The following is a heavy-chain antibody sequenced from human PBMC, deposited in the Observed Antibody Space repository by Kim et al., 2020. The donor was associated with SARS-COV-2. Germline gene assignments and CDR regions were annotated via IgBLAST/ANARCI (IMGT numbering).Heavy chain of an antibody. V-gene: IGHV3-23*01. J-gene: IGHJ4*02. D-gene: IGHD5-18*01. CDR2: T. Sequence: TYYAVTWKGRFTITRDNSKDKLYLQMNSLRAEDTAVYYCAKVIDTAIDYWGQGTLVTVSS. CDR3: AKVIDTAIDY.